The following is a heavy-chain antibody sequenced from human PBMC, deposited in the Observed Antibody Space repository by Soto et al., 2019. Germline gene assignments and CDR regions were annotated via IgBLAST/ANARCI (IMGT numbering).Heavy chain of an antibody. CDR3: ASVSSSSRRINYYYYGMDV. CDR2: INHSGST. CDR1: GGAFSGFY. J-gene: IGHJ6*02. Sequence: LENPSPPCAVYGGAFSGFYWSLVRPPPGKGLEWIGEINHSGSTNYNPSLKSRVTISVDTSKNQFSLKLSSVTAADTAVYYCASVSSSSRRINYYYYGMDVWGQGTTVTVSS. D-gene: IGHD6-6*01. V-gene: IGHV4-34*01.